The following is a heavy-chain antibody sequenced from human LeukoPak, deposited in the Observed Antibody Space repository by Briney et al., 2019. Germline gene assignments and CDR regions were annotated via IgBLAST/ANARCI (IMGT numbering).Heavy chain of an antibody. J-gene: IGHJ3*02. Sequence: SETLSLTCTVSGGSISSYYWSWIRQPPGKGLEWIGYIYYSGSTNYNPSLKSRVTISVDTSKNQFSLKLGSVTAADTAVYYCARGVLGYDSSGSDAFDIWGQGTMVTVSS. V-gene: IGHV4-59*01. CDR1: GGSISSYY. D-gene: IGHD3-22*01. CDR3: ARGVLGYDSSGSDAFDI. CDR2: IYYSGST.